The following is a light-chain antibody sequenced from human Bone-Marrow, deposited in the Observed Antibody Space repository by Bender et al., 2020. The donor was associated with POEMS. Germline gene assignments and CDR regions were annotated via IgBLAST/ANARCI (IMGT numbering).Light chain of an antibody. CDR2: SHD. V-gene: IGLV1-44*01. J-gene: IGLJ3*02. CDR3: QSYDSDLNGWV. Sequence: QSVLTQPPSASGTPGQRVTISCSGARSNIGSNSVSWYQVVPGTAPKLLIQSHDQRLSGVPERFSGSHSGTSASLAISGLRSEDEGDYFCQSYDSDLNGWVFGGGTKLTVL. CDR1: RSNIGSNS.